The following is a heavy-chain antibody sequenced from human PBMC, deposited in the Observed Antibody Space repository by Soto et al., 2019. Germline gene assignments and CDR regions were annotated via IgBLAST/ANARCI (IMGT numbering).Heavy chain of an antibody. V-gene: IGHV3-30-3*01. Sequence: GGSLRLSCAASGFTFSSYAMHWVRQAPGKGLEWVAVISYDGSNKYYADSVKGRFTISRDNSKNTLYLQMNSLRAEDTAVYYCAREPVTTATNYYFGYWGQGTLVTVSS. D-gene: IGHD4-4*01. J-gene: IGHJ4*02. CDR2: ISYDGSNK. CDR3: AREPVTTATNYYFGY. CDR1: GFTFSSYA.